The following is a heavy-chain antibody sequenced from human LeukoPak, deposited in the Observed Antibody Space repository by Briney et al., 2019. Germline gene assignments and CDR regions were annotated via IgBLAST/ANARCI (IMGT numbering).Heavy chain of an antibody. CDR1: GASISDYF. V-gene: IGHV4-59*01. J-gene: IGHJ4*02. D-gene: IGHD6-19*01. CDR3: ARGSSGWYGY. Sequence: SETLSLTCSVSGASISDYFWSWIRQPPGKGLEWIGYIHDSGYTRYNPSLKGRVTISADTSKNHFSLTLDSVTAADTAVYFCARGSSGWYGYWGQGTLVTVSS. CDR2: IHDSGYT.